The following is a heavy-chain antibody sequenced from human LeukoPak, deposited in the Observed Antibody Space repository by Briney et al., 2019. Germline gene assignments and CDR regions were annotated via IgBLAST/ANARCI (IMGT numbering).Heavy chain of an antibody. D-gene: IGHD6-19*01. CDR1: GYTFTSYD. J-gene: IGHJ4*02. CDR2: MNPNSGNT. V-gene: IGHV1-8*01. Sequence: ASVKVPCKASGYTFTSYDINWVRQATGQGLEWMGWMNPNSGNTGYAQKFQGRVTMTRNTSISTAYMELSSLRSEDTAVYYCARGQGYSSGWFGHFDYWGQGTLVTVSS. CDR3: ARGQGYSSGWFGHFDY.